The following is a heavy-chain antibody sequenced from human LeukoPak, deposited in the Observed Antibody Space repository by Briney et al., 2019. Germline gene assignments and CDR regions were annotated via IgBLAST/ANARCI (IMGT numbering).Heavy chain of an antibody. J-gene: IGHJ4*02. V-gene: IGHV3-48*03. D-gene: IGHD3-9*01. CDR2: ISSSGSTI. CDR1: GFTFSSYE. CDR3: AILLTGRIFDY. Sequence: PGGSLRLSCAASGFTFSSYEMNWVRQAPGKGLEWVSYISSSGSTIYFADSVKGRFTISRDNAKNSLYLQMNSLRAEDTAVYYCAILLTGRIFDYWGQGTLVTVSS.